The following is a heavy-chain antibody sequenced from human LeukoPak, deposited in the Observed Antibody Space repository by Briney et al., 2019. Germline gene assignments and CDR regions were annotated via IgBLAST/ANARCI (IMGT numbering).Heavy chain of an antibody. CDR2: INWSGGST. CDR1: GFTFDDYG. V-gene: IGHV3-20*04. D-gene: IGHD3-22*01. CDR3: ARDRPYYYDTDGYYYLDS. J-gene: IGHJ4*02. Sequence: GGSLRLSCAASGFTFDDYGMSWVRQVPGKGLEWVSGINWSGGSTGYADSVKGRFTIFRDNAKNSLYLQMNSLSAEDTALYYCARDRPYYYDTDGYYYLDSWGQGTLVTVSS.